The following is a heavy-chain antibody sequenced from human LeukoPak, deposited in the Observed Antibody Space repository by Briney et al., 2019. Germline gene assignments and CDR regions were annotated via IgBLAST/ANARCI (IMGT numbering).Heavy chain of an antibody. CDR3: AREEWLVLDY. V-gene: IGHV3-7*01. J-gene: IGHJ4*02. D-gene: IGHD6-19*01. CDR2: INGDGSEK. CDR1: GFTFSSYW. Sequence: GGSLVLSCADSGFTFSSYWMTWVRQAPGRGLEWVANINGDGSEKYYVDSVKGRFTISRDNAKNSLYLQMNSLRAEDTAVYYCAREEWLVLDYWGQGTLVTVSS.